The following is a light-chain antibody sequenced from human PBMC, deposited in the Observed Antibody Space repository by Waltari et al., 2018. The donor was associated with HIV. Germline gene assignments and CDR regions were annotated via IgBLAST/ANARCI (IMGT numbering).Light chain of an antibody. CDR1: SSNIGANY. V-gene: IGLV1-47*01. CDR3: AAWGDSLSNVV. J-gene: IGLJ2*01. Sequence: QSVLTQPPSASGTPGQRVTISCSGSSSNIGANYVYWYQQLPGTAPKPLIYRNNQRPSGVPDRFSGSKSGTSASLAISGLRSEDEANYYCAAWGDSLSNVVFGGGTKLTVL. CDR2: RNN.